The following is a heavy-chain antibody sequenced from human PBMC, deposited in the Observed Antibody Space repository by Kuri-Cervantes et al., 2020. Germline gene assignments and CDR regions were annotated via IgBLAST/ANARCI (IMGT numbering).Heavy chain of an antibody. CDR3: ARGMSRWLPYHFDY. J-gene: IGHJ4*02. CDR2: IYYSGST. V-gene: IGHV4-61*01. Sequence: SETLSLTCTVSGGSVSSGSYYWSWIRQPPGKGLEWIGYIYYSGSTNYNPSLKSRVTISVDTSKNQFSLKLSSVTAADTAVYYCARGMSRWLPYHFDYWGQGTLVTVSS. D-gene: IGHD5-24*01. CDR1: GGSVSSGSYY.